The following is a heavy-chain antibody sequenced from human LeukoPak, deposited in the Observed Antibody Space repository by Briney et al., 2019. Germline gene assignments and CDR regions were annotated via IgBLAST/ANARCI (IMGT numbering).Heavy chain of an antibody. CDR3: ARDPSYSSGYIDC. CDR1: GGSIDNYY. Sequence: SETLSLTCTVSGGSIDNYYWSWIRQPAGKGLEWIGRIYSSGSADYNPSLRSRVTMSVDTSKNQVSLKLSSMTAADTALNFCARDPSYSSGYIDCWGQGTLVTVSS. D-gene: IGHD6-19*01. V-gene: IGHV4-4*07. CDR2: IYSSGSA. J-gene: IGHJ4*02.